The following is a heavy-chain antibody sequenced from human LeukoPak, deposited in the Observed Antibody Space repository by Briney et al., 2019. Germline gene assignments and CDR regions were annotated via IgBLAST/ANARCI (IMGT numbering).Heavy chain of an antibody. Sequence: PSETLSLTCTVSGGSISSYYWSWIRQPPGKGLEWIGYIYYSGSTNYNPSLKSRVTISVDTSKNQFSLKLSSVTAADTAVYYCARVRRMDGYNLLSSMYYFDYWGQGTLVTVSS. CDR2: IYYSGST. V-gene: IGHV4-59*01. CDR3: ARVRRMDGYNLLSSMYYFDY. J-gene: IGHJ4*02. D-gene: IGHD5-24*01. CDR1: GGSISSYY.